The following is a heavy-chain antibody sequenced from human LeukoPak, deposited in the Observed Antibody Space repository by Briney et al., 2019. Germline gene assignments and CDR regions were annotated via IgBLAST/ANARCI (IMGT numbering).Heavy chain of an antibody. V-gene: IGHV4-34*01. D-gene: IGHD3-10*01. CDR3: ARVGADGSGFLFDY. CDR1: GDSISSYY. Sequence: SSETLSLTCTVSGDSISSYYWSWIRQPPGKGLEWIGEINHSGSTNYNPSLKSRVTISVDTSKNQFSLKLSSVTAADTAVYYCARVGADGSGFLFDYWGKGTLVTVSS. J-gene: IGHJ4*02. CDR2: INHSGST.